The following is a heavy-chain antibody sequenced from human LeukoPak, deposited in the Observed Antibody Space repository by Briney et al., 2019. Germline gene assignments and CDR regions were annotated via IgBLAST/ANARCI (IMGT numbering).Heavy chain of an antibody. CDR3: TREYDSSGYYLTTDAFDI. D-gene: IGHD3-22*01. CDR1: GFTFSGSA. Sequence: GGSLRLSCAASGFTFSGSAMHWVRQASGKGLEWVGRIRSKANSYATAYAASVKGRFTISRDDSKNTAYLQMNSLKTEDTAVYYCTREYDSSGYYLTTDAFDISGQGPMVTVSS. V-gene: IGHV3-73*01. J-gene: IGHJ3*02. CDR2: IRSKANSYAT.